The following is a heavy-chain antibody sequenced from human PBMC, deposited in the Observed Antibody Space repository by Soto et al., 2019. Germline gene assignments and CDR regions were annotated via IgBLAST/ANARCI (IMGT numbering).Heavy chain of an antibody. CDR1: GFTFSSYG. CDR2: IWYDGTKK. Sequence: QVQLVESGGGEAQPGRSLTLSCAASGFTFSSYGFHWVRQAPGKGLEWVGVIWYDGTKKYYPDSVRGRFTISRDQSKSALFLQVNSLRVEDTAVYYCGRDDCSGGSCYVRYWGQGTLVTVSP. D-gene: IGHD2-15*01. V-gene: IGHV3-33*01. CDR3: GRDDCSGGSCYVRY. J-gene: IGHJ4*02.